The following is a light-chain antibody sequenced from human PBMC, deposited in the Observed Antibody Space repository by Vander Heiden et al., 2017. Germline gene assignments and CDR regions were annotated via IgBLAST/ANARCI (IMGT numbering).Light chain of an antibody. Sequence: EIVLTQSPGTLSSSPGERATLSCRASQTVSSSYLAWYQQKRGQAPRLLIYGASNRATGIPDRFSGSGSGTDFTLTISRLEPEDFAVYYCQQDVSSLWTFGQGTKVEIK. J-gene: IGKJ1*01. CDR3: QQDVSSLWT. V-gene: IGKV3-20*01. CDR2: GAS. CDR1: QTVSSSY.